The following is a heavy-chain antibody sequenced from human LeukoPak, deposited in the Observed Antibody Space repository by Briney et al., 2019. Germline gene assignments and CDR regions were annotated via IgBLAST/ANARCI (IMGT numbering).Heavy chain of an antibody. V-gene: IGHV3-21*01. D-gene: IGHD3-22*01. CDR3: ARDSYYDSSGYSFYFDY. CDR2: ISSSSSYI. J-gene: IGHJ4*02. CDR1: GFTFSSYS. Sequence: PGGSLRLSCAASGFTFSSYSMNWVRQAPGKGLEWVSSISSSSSYIYYADSAKGRFTISRDNAKNSLYLQMNSLRAEDTAVYYCARDSYYDSSGYSFYFDYWGQGTLVTVSS.